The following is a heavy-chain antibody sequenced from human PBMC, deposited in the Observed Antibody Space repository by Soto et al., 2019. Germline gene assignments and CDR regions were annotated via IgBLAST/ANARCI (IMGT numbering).Heavy chain of an antibody. CDR1: AFTFSSYG. CDR2: IWFDGSDK. J-gene: IGHJ3*02. D-gene: IGHD2-15*01. CDR3: ARLYCSASSCYSVGASDI. V-gene: IGHV3-33*01. Sequence: QVQLVESGGGVVQPGRSLRLSCAASAFTFSSYGMHWVRQAPGKGLEWVALIWFDGSDKYYTESVKGRFTISRDNSKSTLYLQMNSLRAEDTAVYYCARLYCSASSCYSVGASDIRGQGTMVTVSS.